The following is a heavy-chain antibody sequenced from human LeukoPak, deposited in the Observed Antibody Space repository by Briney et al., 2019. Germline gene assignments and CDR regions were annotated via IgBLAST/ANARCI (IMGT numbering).Heavy chain of an antibody. CDR2: IIPIFGTA. J-gene: IGHJ4*02. CDR3: ARYYYGSGSHDY. D-gene: IGHD3-10*01. Sequence: SVTVSCKASGGTFSSYAISWVRQAPGQGLEWMGGIIPIFGTANYAQKFQGRVTITADESTSTAYMELSSLRSEDTAVYYCARYYYGSGSHDYWGQGTLVTVSS. V-gene: IGHV1-69*01. CDR1: GGTFSSYA.